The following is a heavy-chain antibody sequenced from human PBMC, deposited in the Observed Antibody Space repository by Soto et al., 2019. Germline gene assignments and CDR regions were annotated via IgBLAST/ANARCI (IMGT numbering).Heavy chain of an antibody. CDR3: ARDAAEYYFDY. V-gene: IGHV4-31*03. D-gene: IGHD6-25*01. Sequence: QVQLKESGPGLVKPSQTLSLTCTVSGGSISSGGQYWSWIRQHPGKGLGWIGYIYDSGSTYYNPSLRSRVTISVDTSKKQFSLKLRSVTAADTAVYYCARDAAEYYFDYWGQGTLVTVSS. J-gene: IGHJ4*02. CDR2: IYDSGST. CDR1: GGSISSGGQY.